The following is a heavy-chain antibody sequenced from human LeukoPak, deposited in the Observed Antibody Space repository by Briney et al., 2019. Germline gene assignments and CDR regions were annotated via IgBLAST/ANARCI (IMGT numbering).Heavy chain of an antibody. CDR3: AKDGPKVGYFDY. CDR2: ISYDGSNK. CDR1: GFTFSSYA. Sequence: GGSLRLSCAASGFTFSSYAMHWVRQAPGKGLEWVAVISYDGSNKYYADSVKGRFTISRDNSKNTLYLQMNSLRAEDTAVYYCAKDGPKVGYFDYWGQGTLVTVSS. D-gene: IGHD1-26*01. J-gene: IGHJ4*02. V-gene: IGHV3-30-3*01.